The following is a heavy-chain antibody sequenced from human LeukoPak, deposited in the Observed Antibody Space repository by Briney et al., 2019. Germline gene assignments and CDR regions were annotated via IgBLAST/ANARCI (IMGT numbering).Heavy chain of an antibody. Sequence: SETLSLTCTVSGYSISSGYYWGWIRQPPGKGLEWIGSIYHSGSTYYNPSLKSRVTISVDTSKNQFSLKLSSVTAADTAVYYRARDKRLVRAFDIWGQGTMVTVSS. CDR2: IYHSGST. CDR1: GYSISSGYY. J-gene: IGHJ3*02. D-gene: IGHD6-6*01. V-gene: IGHV4-38-2*02. CDR3: ARDKRLVRAFDI.